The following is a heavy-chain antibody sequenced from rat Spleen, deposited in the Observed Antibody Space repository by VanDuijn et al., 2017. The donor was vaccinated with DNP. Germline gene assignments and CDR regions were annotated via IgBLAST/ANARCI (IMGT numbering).Heavy chain of an antibody. CDR2: ISPGGGST. V-gene: IGHV5-19*01. D-gene: IGHD1-11*01. CDR1: GFTFSNYG. Sequence: EVQLVESGGGLVQPGRSLKLSCAASGFTFSNYGMHWIRQAPTKGLEWVASISPGGGSTHYRDSVKGRFTVSRDNAKSTLYLQMDSLSSEDTATYFCARHYGGYSYYWYFDFWGPGTMVTVSS. CDR3: ARHYGGYSYYWYFDF. J-gene: IGHJ1*01.